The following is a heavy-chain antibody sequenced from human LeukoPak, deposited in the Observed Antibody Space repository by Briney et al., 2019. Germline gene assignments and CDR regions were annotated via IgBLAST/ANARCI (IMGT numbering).Heavy chain of an antibody. CDR1: GGSISSSSYY. J-gene: IGHJ4*02. D-gene: IGHD3-10*01. CDR3: ARPLIVRGAYYFDY. Sequence: SETLSLTCTVSGGSISSSSYYWGWIRQPPGKGLEWIGSIYYSGSTYYNPSLKSRVTISVDTSKNQFSLKLSSVTAADTAVYYCARPLIVRGAYYFDYWGQGTLVTVSS. V-gene: IGHV4-39*07. CDR2: IYYSGST.